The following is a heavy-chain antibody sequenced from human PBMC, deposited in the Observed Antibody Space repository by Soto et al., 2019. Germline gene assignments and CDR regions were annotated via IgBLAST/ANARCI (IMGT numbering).Heavy chain of an antibody. CDR3: ARDFGDWGYRIIYYYHIGMDI. CDR2: INIGSGNT. D-gene: IGHD3-16*01. J-gene: IGHJ6*01. Sequence: QVQLVQSGAEEKKPGASVKVSCKASGYAFSSYAMHWVRQAPGQRLEWMGWINIGSGNTEYSQTFQDRITITRDTSASTVYMDLSSLRYEDTAVYYFARDFGDWGYRIIYYYHIGMDIWWQETTVSVSS. CDR1: GYAFSSYA. V-gene: IGHV1-3*05.